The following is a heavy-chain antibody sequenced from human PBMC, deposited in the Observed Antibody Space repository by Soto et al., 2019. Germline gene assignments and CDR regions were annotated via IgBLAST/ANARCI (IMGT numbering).Heavy chain of an antibody. CDR2: ISGSGGST. V-gene: IGHV3-23*01. Sequence: GGSLRLSCAASGFTFSSYAMSWVRQAPGKGLEWVSAISGSGGSTYYADSVKGRFTISRDNSKNTLYLQMNSLRAEDTAVYYCAKYDFWSGYKNNWFDPRGQGTLVTVSS. CDR3: AKYDFWSGYKNNWFDP. D-gene: IGHD3-3*01. CDR1: GFTFSSYA. J-gene: IGHJ5*02.